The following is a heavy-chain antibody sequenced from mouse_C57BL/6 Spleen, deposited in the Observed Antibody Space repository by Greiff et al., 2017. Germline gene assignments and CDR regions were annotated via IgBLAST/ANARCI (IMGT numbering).Heavy chain of an antibody. J-gene: IGHJ2*01. CDR1: GYTFTDYY. CDR2: INPNNGGT. Sequence: EVQLQQSGPELVKPGASVKISCKASGYTFTDYYMNWVKQSHGKSLEWIGDINPNNGGTSYNQKFKGKATLTVDKSSSTAYMELRSLTSEASAVYYCARDTTRDYWGQGTTLTVSS. D-gene: IGHD1-1*01. V-gene: IGHV1-26*01. CDR3: ARDTTRDY.